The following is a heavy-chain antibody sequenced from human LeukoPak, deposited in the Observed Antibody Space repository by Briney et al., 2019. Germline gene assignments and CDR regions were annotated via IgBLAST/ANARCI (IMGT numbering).Heavy chain of an antibody. D-gene: IGHD3-16*02. Sequence: GGSLRLSCTASRFTFRSYGMHWVRQAPGKGLEWVAFIRYDGSNKYYADSVKGRFTISRDNSKNTLYLQMNSLRAEDTAVYYCAKEGYVWGSYRGHFDYWGQGTLVTVSS. J-gene: IGHJ4*02. CDR1: RFTFRSYG. CDR2: IRYDGSNK. CDR3: AKEGYVWGSYRGHFDY. V-gene: IGHV3-30*02.